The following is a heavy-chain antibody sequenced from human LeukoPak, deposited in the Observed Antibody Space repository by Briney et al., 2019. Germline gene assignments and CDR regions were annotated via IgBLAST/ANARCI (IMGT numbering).Heavy chain of an antibody. D-gene: IGHD6-19*01. CDR1: GGSFSGYY. CDR2: INHSGST. Sequence: PSETLSLTCAVYGGSFSGYYWSWIRQPPGKGLEWIGEINHSGSTNYNPSLKSRVTISVDTSKNQFSLKLSSVTAADTAVYYCARGQGAVAGTPFDYWDQGTLVTVSS. J-gene: IGHJ4*02. CDR3: ARGQGAVAGTPFDY. V-gene: IGHV4-34*01.